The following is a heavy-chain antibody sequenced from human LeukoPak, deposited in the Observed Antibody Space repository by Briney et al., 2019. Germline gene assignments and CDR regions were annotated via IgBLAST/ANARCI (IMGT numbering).Heavy chain of an antibody. CDR2: ISAYNGNT. J-gene: IGHJ4*02. Sequence: GASVKVSCKASGYTFTSYGISWVRQAPGQGLEWMGWISAYNGNTNYAQKLQGRVTMTRNTSISTAYMELSSLRSEDTAVYYCARVYSSSAYYFDYWGQGTLVTVSS. D-gene: IGHD6-13*01. V-gene: IGHV1-18*01. CDR1: GYTFTSYG. CDR3: ARVYSSSAYYFDY.